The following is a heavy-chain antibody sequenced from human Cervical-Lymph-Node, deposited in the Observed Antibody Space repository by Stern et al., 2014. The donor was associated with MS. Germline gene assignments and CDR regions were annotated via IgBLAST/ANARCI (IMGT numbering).Heavy chain of an antibody. CDR2: IRSKTDGGTT. J-gene: IGHJ4*02. CDR3: TTEDRSDY. Sequence: EVQLVESGGGLVKPGGSLRLSCAASGFSFTNAWMTWVRQAPGKGLEWVGRIRSKTDGGTTEYGTPVKGRFTISRDDSENTLYLQMDSLKIEDTAVYYCTTEDRSDYWGQGTLVTVSS. CDR1: GFSFTNAW. V-gene: IGHV3-15*01.